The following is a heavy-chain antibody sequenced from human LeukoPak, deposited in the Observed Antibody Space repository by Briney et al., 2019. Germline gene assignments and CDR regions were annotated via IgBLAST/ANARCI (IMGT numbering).Heavy chain of an antibody. D-gene: IGHD6-13*01. J-gene: IGHJ4*02. CDR3: ARGRRSSWNY. Sequence: SETLSLTCAVYGGSFSGYYWSWIRQPPGKGLEWIGEINHSGSTNYNPSLKSRVTISVDTSKNQFSLKLSSVTAADTAVYYCARGRRSSWNYWGQGTLVTVSS. CDR1: GGSFSGYY. V-gene: IGHV4-34*01. CDR2: INHSGST.